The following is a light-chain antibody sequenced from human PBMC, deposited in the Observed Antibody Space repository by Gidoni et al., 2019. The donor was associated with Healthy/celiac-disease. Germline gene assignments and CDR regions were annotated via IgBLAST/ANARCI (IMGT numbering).Light chain of an antibody. Sequence: DIVMTQSPDSLAVSLGESATINCKSSQSVLYSSNNKNYLAWYQQKPGQPPKLLIYWAPTRESGVPDRFSGSGSGTDFTLTISSLQAEDVAVYYCQQYYSTWTFGQGTKVEIK. CDR3: QQYYSTWT. J-gene: IGKJ1*01. CDR1: QSVLYSSNNKNY. V-gene: IGKV4-1*01. CDR2: WAP.